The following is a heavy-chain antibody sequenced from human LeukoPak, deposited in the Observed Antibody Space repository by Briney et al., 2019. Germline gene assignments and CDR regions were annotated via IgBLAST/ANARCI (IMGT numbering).Heavy chain of an antibody. Sequence: ASVKVSCKASGYTFTSYAMQWVRQAPGQRLEWMGWINAGNGNTKYSQKFQGRVTITRDTSASTAYMELSSLRSEDTAVYYCARSTAPGYSYGLYYYYYGMDVWGQGTTVTVSS. CDR1: GYTFTSYA. V-gene: IGHV1-3*01. D-gene: IGHD5-18*01. CDR2: INAGNGNT. J-gene: IGHJ6*02. CDR3: ARSTAPGYSYGLYYYYYGMDV.